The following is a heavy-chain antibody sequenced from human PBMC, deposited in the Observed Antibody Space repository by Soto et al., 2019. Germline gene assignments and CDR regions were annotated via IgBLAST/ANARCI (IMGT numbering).Heavy chain of an antibody. V-gene: IGHV1-8*01. J-gene: IGHJ4*02. D-gene: IGHD2-2*01. Sequence: QVPLVQSGAEVRQPGASVKVSCKASGYTFSTYDIAWVRQATGQGLEWMGWMNPNSANTGYAQKLQGRVTMTSDTTRTTADMELRRLTCEDTAVYYCASAIRDQRFSDYWGQGTLVTVS. CDR1: GYTFSTYD. CDR2: MNPNSANT. CDR3: ASAIRDQRFSDY.